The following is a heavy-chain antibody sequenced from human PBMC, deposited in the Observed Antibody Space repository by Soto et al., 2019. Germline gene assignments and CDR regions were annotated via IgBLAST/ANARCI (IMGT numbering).Heavy chain of an antibody. CDR1: GFTFSSYA. Sequence: QVQLVESGGGVVQPGRSLRLSCAASGFTFSSYAMHWVRQAPGKGLEWVAVISYDGSNKYYADSVKGRFTISRDNSKNTLYLQMNSLRAEDTAVYYCARERPRVGATTSSYYYGLDVWGQGTTVTVSS. CDR3: ARERPRVGATTSSYYYGLDV. J-gene: IGHJ6*02. CDR2: ISYDGSNK. V-gene: IGHV3-30-3*01. D-gene: IGHD1-26*01.